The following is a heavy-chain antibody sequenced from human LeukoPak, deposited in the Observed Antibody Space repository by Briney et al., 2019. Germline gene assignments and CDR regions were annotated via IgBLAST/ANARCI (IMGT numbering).Heavy chain of an antibody. V-gene: IGHV4-39*01. J-gene: IGHJ4*02. CDR3: ARQAGRAYCSGGSCYSYLKNSYYFDY. D-gene: IGHD2-15*01. Sequence: PSETLSLTCSVSRGAISSSNYYWGWIRQPPGKGLEWIVNIFYSGTTYYNPSLPSLNSRGTILVDTSKNQFSLKLSSVTAADTAVYYCARQAGRAYCSGGSCYSYLKNSYYFDYWGQGTLVTVSS. CDR2: IFYSGTT. CDR1: RGAISSSNYY.